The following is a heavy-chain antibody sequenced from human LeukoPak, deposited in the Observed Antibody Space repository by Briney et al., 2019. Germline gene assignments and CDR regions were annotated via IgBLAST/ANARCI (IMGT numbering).Heavy chain of an antibody. V-gene: IGHV4-39*01. D-gene: IGHD3-16*01. CDR3: ARPKSPLGAFDI. Sequence: SETLSLTXTVSDGSISSSSYYWGWIRQPPGKGLEWIGSIYYSGSTYYNPSLKSRVTISVDTSKNQFSLKLSSVTAADTAVYYCARPKSPLGAFDIWGQGTMVTVSS. CDR1: DGSISSSSYY. CDR2: IYYSGST. J-gene: IGHJ3*02.